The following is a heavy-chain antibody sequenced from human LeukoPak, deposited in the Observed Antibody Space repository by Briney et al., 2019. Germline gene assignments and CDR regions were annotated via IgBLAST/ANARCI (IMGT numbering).Heavy chain of an antibody. J-gene: IGHJ6*03. V-gene: IGHV3-7*01. CDR2: IKQDGSEK. CDR3: ARGQMATTADYYYYMDV. D-gene: IGHD5-24*01. CDR1: GFTFSSYW. Sequence: GGSLRLFCAASGFTFSSYWMSWVRQAPGKGLEWVANIKQDGSEKYYVDSVKGRFTISRDNAKNSLYLQMNSLRAEDTAVYYCARGQMATTADYYYYMDVWGKGTTVTISS.